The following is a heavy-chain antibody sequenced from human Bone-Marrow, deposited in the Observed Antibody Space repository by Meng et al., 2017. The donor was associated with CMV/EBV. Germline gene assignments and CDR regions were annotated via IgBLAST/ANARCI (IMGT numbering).Heavy chain of an antibody. J-gene: IGHJ4*02. CDR2: IKQDESKK. D-gene: IGHD6-19*01. CDR3: AREGYSSGWGGVYYFDY. CDR1: FNNYW. V-gene: IGHV3-7*03. Sequence: FNNYWIAWVRQAPGKGLEWVANIKQDESKKYYVDSVKGRFTISRDNAKNSLYLQMSSLRSDDTAVYYCAREGYSSGWGGVYYFDYWGQGTLVTVSS.